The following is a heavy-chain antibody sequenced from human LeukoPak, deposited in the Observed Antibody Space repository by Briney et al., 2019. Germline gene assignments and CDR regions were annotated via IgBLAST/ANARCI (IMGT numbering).Heavy chain of an antibody. CDR3: AKNWGPLHM. CDR2: IGTAGT. CDR1: GFTFRNFA. V-gene: IGHV3-23*03. Sequence: SGGSLRLGCAASGFTFRNFAMSWVRQAPGKGLEWLSSIGTAGTYYADSVEGRFTISRDDSKNTLYLQPNSLRVDDTALYYCAKNWGPLHMGGQGTMVTVSS. J-gene: IGHJ3*01. D-gene: IGHD3-16*01.